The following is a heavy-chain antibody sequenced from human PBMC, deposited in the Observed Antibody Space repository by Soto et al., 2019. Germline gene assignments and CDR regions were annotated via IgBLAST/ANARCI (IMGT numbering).Heavy chain of an antibody. CDR1: GGSISSSSYY. CDR2: IYYSGST. CDR3: ASTGDLNDY. V-gene: IGHV4-39*07. D-gene: IGHD7-27*01. J-gene: IGHJ4*02. Sequence: SETLSLTCTVSGGSISSSSYYWGWIRQPPGKGLEWIGSIYYSGSTYYNPSLKSRVTISVDTSKNQFSLKLSSVTAADTAVYYCASTGDLNDYWGQGTLVTVSS.